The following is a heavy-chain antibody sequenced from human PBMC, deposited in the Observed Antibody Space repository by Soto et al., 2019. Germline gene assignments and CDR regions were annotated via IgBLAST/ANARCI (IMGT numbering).Heavy chain of an antibody. CDR3: ARGGIITFGGVIVSYYGMDV. J-gene: IGHJ6*02. CDR1: GYNFTSYG. CDR2: ISAYNGNT. D-gene: IGHD3-16*02. V-gene: IGHV1-18*04. Sequence: ASVKVSCKASGYNFTSYGISWMRQASGQRLEWMGWISAYNGNTNYAQKLQGRVTMTTDTSTSTAYMELRSLRSDDAAVYYCARGGIITFGGVIVSYYGMDVWG.